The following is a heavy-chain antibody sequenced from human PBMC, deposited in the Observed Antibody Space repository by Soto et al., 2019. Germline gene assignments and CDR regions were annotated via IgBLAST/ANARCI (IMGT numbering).Heavy chain of an antibody. J-gene: IGHJ4*02. CDR3: VRDGVTGDFDY. Sequence: EVQLVESGGGLVQPGGSLRLSCAASGFTFSGYWMHWVRQGPGKGLVWVSRINSDGSNTIDADSVKGRFTISRHNAKNTLYLQMNSLRDEDPAVYYCVRDGVTGDFDYWGPGTLVTVSS. CDR2: INSDGSNT. CDR1: GFTFSGYW. D-gene: IGHD7-27*01. V-gene: IGHV3-74*01.